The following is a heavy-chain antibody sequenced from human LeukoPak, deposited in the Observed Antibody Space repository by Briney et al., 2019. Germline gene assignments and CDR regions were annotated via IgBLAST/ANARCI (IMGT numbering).Heavy chain of an antibody. D-gene: IGHD3-3*01. J-gene: IGHJ6*02. Sequence: GGSLRLSCAASGFTFRTYGMHWVRQAPGKGLQWVALIVYDGSDKHYADSVRGRFTISRDNAKKSVYLQMNSLRAEDAALYHCARDGKRVTTQFYYYGIDLWGQGTTVTVSS. V-gene: IGHV3-33*08. CDR1: GFTFRTYG. CDR2: IVYDGSDK. CDR3: ARDGKRVTTQFYYYGIDL.